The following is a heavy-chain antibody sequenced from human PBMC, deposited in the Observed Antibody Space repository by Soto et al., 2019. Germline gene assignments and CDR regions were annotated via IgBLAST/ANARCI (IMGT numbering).Heavy chain of an antibody. J-gene: IGHJ5*02. Sequence: EVQLVESGGGLVQPGGSLRLSCAASGFSFSNYGMNWVRQAPGKGLEWVSYISSSSNTIYDAHSVKGRFTISRDNAKKSLYLQMNSLRDEDTAVYHCAREDGSASYYNPKWFDPWGPGTLVTVSS. CDR1: GFSFSNYG. CDR2: ISSSSNTI. V-gene: IGHV3-48*02. CDR3: AREDGSASYYNPKWFDP. D-gene: IGHD3-10*01.